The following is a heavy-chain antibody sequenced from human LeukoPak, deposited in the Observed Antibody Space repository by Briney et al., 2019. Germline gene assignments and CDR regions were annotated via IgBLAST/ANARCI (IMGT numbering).Heavy chain of an antibody. Sequence: PGGSLRLSCAASGFTLSNAYMSWVRQAPGKGLEGVGRIKNKTNGGTTDSAAPVKGRFTISRDDSKNTLYLQMNSLKTADTAVYYCTTTIVGVTTWFDPWGQGTLVTVSS. CDR2: IKNKTNGGTT. J-gene: IGHJ5*02. CDR3: TTTIVGVTTWFDP. CDR1: GFTLSNAY. V-gene: IGHV3-15*01. D-gene: IGHD1-26*01.